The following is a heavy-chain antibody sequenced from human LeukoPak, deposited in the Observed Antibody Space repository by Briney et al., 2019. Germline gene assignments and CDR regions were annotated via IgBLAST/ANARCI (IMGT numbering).Heavy chain of an antibody. CDR3: AKDGLAAAGTGSGC. CDR1: GFTFKIHA. CDR2: ISGSGGST. Sequence: PGGSLRLSCTASGFTFKIHAMSWVRQAPGKGLEWVSAISGSGGSTYYADSVKGRFTISRDNSKNTLYLQMNSLRAEDTAVYYCAKDGLAAAGTGSGCWGQGTLVTVSS. D-gene: IGHD6-13*01. V-gene: IGHV3-23*01. J-gene: IGHJ4*02.